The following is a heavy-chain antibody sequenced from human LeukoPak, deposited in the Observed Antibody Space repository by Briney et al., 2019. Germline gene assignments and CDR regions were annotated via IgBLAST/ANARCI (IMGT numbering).Heavy chain of an antibody. D-gene: IGHD6-13*01. CDR1: GYSFTSYW. CDR3: ARLPRGIAAAGSYYFDY. J-gene: IGHJ4*02. CDR2: IYPGDSDT. Sequence: GASLKISCKGSGYSFTSYWIGWVRQMPGKGLEWMGIIYPGDSDTRYSPSFQGQVTISADKSISTAYLQWSSLKASDTAMYYCARLPRGIAAAGSYYFDYWGQGTLVTVSS. V-gene: IGHV5-51*01.